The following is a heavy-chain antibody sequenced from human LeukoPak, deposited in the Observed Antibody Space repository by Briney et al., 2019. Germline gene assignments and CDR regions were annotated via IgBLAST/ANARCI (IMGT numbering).Heavy chain of an antibody. CDR2: FDPEDGET. Sequence: ASVKVSCKVSGYTLTELSMHWVRQAPGKGLEWMGGFDPEDGETIYAQKFQGRVTMTEDTSTDTAYMELSSLRSEDTVVYYCATALRSYDSSGYDAFDIWGQGTMVTVSS. V-gene: IGHV1-24*01. CDR3: ATALRSYDSSGYDAFDI. CDR1: GYTLTELS. J-gene: IGHJ3*02. D-gene: IGHD3-22*01.